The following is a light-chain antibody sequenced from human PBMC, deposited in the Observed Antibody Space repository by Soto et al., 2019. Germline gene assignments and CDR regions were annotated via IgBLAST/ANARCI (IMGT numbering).Light chain of an antibody. J-gene: IGKJ1*01. V-gene: IGKV3-20*01. CDR1: QSISISY. CDR3: QQYGGSSWT. Sequence: EIVLTQSPDTLSLSHGERATLSCRASQSISISYLAWYQQQPGQAPRLLIYSTSTRATGIPDRFSGSGSGTDFTLTITKLEPGDFAVYYCQQYGGSSWTFGQGTKVESK. CDR2: STS.